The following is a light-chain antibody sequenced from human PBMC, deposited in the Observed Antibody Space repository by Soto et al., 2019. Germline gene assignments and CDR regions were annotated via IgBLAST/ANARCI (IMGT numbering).Light chain of an antibody. CDR1: QSISSW. CDR3: QRYNSYPWT. CDR2: KAS. J-gene: IGKJ1*01. Sequence: DIPMTQSPSTLSASVGDRVTITCRASQSISSWLAWYQQKPGKAPKLLIYKASSLDSGVPSRFSGSGSGTEFTLTISRLQADDFAAYCCQRYNSYPWTFRQGTKVELK. V-gene: IGKV1-5*03.